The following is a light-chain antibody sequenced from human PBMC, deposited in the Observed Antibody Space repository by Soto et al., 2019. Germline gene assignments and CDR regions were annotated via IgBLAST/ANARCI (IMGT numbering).Light chain of an antibody. V-gene: IGLV1-51*01. CDR3: GSWDSSLSAYV. J-gene: IGLJ1*01. CDR1: SSNIGGNS. CDR2: DDN. Sequence: QSVLTHPPSVSSAPGQMVTISCSGSSSNIGGNSVSWYQQVPGTAPKLLIYDDNKRPSGIPDRFSGSKSGTSATLGITGFQTGDEADYYCGSWDSSLSAYVFGTGTKVTVL.